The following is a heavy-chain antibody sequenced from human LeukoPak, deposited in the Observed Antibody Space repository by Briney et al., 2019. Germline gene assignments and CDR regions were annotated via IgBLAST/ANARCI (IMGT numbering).Heavy chain of an antibody. CDR3: AGGSYYYYYMDV. Sequence: SETLSLTCTVSGGSISSYYWSWIRQPPGKGLEWIGYIYYSGSTNYNPSLKSRVTISVDTSKNQFSLKLSSVTAADTAVYYCAGGSYYYYYMDVWGKGTTVTASS. V-gene: IGHV4-59*08. J-gene: IGHJ6*03. CDR2: IYYSGST. CDR1: GGSISSYY.